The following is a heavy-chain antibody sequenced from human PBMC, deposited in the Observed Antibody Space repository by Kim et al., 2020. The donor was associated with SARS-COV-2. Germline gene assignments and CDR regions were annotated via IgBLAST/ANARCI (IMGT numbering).Heavy chain of an antibody. CDR1: GFTFSSYG. Sequence: GGSLRLSCAASGFTFSSYGMHWVRQAPGKGLEWVAVIWYDGSNKYYADSVKGRFTISRDNSKNTLYLQMNSLRAEDTAVYYCAKDFWSNYYGLLGWFDPWGQGTLVTVSS. CDR3: AKDFWSNYYGLLGWFDP. D-gene: IGHD3-10*01. J-gene: IGHJ5*02. CDR2: IWYDGSNK. V-gene: IGHV3-33*06.